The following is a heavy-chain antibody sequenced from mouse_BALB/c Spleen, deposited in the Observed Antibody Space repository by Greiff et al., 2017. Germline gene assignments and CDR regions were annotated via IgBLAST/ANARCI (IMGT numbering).Heavy chain of an antibody. D-gene: IGHD4-1*01. CDR3: ARLLGRDYAMDY. CDR2: IDPANGNT. V-gene: IGHV14-3*02. J-gene: IGHJ4*01. Sequence: EVKLMESGAELVKPGASVKLSCTASGFNIKDTYMHWVKQRPEQGLEWIGRIDPANGNTKYDPKFQGKATITADTSSNTAYLQLSSLTSEDTAVYYCARLLGRDYAMDYWGQGTSVTVSS. CDR1: GFNIKDTY.